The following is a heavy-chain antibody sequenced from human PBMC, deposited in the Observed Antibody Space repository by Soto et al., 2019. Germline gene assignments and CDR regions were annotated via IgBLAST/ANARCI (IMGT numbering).Heavy chain of an antibody. CDR2: IIPIFGTA. V-gene: IGHV1-69*13. Sequence: SVKVSCKASGGTFSSYAISWVRQAPGQGLEWMGGIIPIFGTANYAQKFQGRVTITADESTSTAYMELSSLRSEDTAVYYCASRVDFXGSGSYSPYYYYYGMDVWGQGTTVTVSS. J-gene: IGHJ6*02. CDR3: ASRVDFXGSGSYSPYYYYYGMDV. CDR1: GGTFSSYA. D-gene: IGHD3-10*01.